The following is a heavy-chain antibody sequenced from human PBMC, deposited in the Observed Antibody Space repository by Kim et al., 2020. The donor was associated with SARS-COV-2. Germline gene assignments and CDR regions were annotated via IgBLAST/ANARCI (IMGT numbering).Heavy chain of an antibody. CDR3: ATRITMVRGVVTFDY. CDR2: IYYSGST. D-gene: IGHD3-10*01. J-gene: IGHJ4*02. Sequence: SETLSLTCTVSGGSISSSSYYWGWIRQPPGKGLEWIGSIYYSGSTYYNPSLKSRVTISVDTSKNQFSLKLSSVTAADTALYYCATRITMVRGVVTFDYWGQGTLVTVSS. V-gene: IGHV4-39*01. CDR1: GGSISSSSYY.